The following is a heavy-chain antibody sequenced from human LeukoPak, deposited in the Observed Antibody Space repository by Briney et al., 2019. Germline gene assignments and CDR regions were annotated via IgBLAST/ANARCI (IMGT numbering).Heavy chain of an antibody. V-gene: IGHV3-23*01. D-gene: IGHD2-8*01. CDR3: AKVRTIFDS. CDR2: IGSSGGSI. CDR1: GFTFSSYW. J-gene: IGHJ4*02. Sequence: GGSLRLSCAASGFTFSSYWMSWVRQAPGKGLEWVSGIGSSGGSIVYSDSVKGRFTISRDNSKNTLYLQMNSLRVDDTAIYYCAKVRTIFDSWGQGTLVTVSS.